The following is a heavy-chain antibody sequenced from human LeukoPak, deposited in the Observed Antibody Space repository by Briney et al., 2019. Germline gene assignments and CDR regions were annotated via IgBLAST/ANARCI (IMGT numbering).Heavy chain of an antibody. V-gene: IGHV4-39*07. Sequence: SETLSLTCTVSGGSISGSSYYWGWIRQPPGKGLEWIGTIYTSGSTNYNPSLKSRVTMSVDTSKNQFSLKLSSVTAADTAVYYCARDTYYYDSSGYWADYWGQGTLVTVSS. J-gene: IGHJ4*02. D-gene: IGHD3-22*01. CDR1: GGSISGSSYY. CDR2: IYTSGST. CDR3: ARDTYYYDSSGYWADY.